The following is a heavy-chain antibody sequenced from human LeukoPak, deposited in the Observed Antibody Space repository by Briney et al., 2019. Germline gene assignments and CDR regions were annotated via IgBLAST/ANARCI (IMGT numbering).Heavy chain of an antibody. V-gene: IGHV4-34*01. Sequence: PSETLSLTCAVYGGSFSGYYWSWIRQPPGKGLEWIGEINHNGSTNYNPSLKSRVTISLDTSKNQFSLKLSSVTAADTAVYYCARGGLGYCSGGSCSHEYFQHWGQGTLVTVSS. CDR3: ARGGLGYCSGGSCSHEYFQH. CDR1: GGSFSGYY. J-gene: IGHJ1*01. D-gene: IGHD2-15*01. CDR2: INHNGST.